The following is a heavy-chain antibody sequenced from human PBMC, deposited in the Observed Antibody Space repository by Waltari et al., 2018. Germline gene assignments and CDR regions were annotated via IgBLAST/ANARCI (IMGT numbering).Heavy chain of an antibody. D-gene: IGHD7-27*01. CDR3: ARGSGVDY. CDR2: ISDGGGII. CDR1: GFAFNTYV. V-gene: IGHV3-23*01. J-gene: IGHJ4*02. Sequence: EVQLLESGGGLVQPGGSLRLACAASGFAFNTYVSNWVRQAPGKGLEWVSSISDGGGIINYADSVKGRFTISRDNSKNTVYLQMKSLRAEDTAVYYCARGSGVDYWGQGTLVTISS.